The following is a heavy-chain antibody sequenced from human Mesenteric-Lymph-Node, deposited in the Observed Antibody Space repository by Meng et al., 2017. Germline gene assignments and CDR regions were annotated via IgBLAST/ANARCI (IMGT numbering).Heavy chain of an antibody. D-gene: IGHD1-1*01. Sequence: QVQLKQWGAGLLKPSETLSLTCAVHGGSFSGYYWSWIRQPPGKGLEWIGEINHSGSTNYNPSLKSRVTISVDTSKNQFSLKLSSVTAADTAVYYCATEERGYFDYWGQGTLVTVSS. V-gene: IGHV4-34*01. CDR1: GGSFSGYY. CDR2: INHSGST. CDR3: ATEERGYFDY. J-gene: IGHJ4*02.